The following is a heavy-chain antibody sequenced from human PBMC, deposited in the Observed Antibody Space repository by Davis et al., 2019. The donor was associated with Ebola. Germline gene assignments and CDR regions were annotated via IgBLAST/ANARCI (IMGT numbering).Heavy chain of an antibody. J-gene: IGHJ1*01. V-gene: IGHV3-73*01. CDR2: IRSKANSYAT. CDR3: TSRIIAVAGTGVQH. D-gene: IGHD6-19*01. Sequence: GGSLRLSCAASGFTFSSYAMSWFRQASGKGLEWVGRIRSKANSYATAYAASVKGRFTISRDDSKNTAYLQMNSLKTEDTAVYYCTSRIIAVAGTGVQHWGQGTLVTVSS. CDR1: GFTFSSYA.